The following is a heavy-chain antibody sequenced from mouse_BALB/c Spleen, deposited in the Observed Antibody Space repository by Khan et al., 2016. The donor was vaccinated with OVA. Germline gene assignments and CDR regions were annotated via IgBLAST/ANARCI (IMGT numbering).Heavy chain of an antibody. CDR1: GFTFSSFA. V-gene: IGHV5-9-3*01. CDR3: ARSLVDYYAMDD. Sequence: VELVESGGGVVKPGGSLKLSCSASGFTFSSFAMSWVRQTPEKRLEWVATISTGGHYTFYPDSVKGRFTISRDNARNTLYLQMSSLRSEDTAIYYCARSLVDYYAMDDWGQGTSVTVSS. D-gene: IGHD2-2*01. J-gene: IGHJ4*01. CDR2: ISTGGHYT.